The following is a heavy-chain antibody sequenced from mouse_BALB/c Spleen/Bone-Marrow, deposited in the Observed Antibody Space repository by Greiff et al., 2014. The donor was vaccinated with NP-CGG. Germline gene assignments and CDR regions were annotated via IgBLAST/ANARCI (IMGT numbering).Heavy chain of an antibody. D-gene: IGHD2-12*01. V-gene: IGHV5-4*02. CDR2: ISDGGSYT. CDR1: GFTFSDYY. Sequence: VQLKESGGGLVKPGGSLKLSCAASGFTFSDYYMYLVRQTPEKRLEWVATISDGGSYTYYPDSVKGRFTISRDNAKNNLYLQMSSLKSEDTAMYYCAREDDDGSWFAYWGQGTLVTVSA. J-gene: IGHJ3*01. CDR3: AREDDDGSWFAY.